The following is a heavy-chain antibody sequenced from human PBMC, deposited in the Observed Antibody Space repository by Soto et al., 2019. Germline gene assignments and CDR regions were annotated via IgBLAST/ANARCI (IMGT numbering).Heavy chain of an antibody. CDR2: VYYSGGA. D-gene: IGHD2-21*02. J-gene: IGHJ6*02. Sequence: SETLSLTCTVSGGSISGYYWSWIRQPPGKGLEWIGNVYYSGGAKYNPSVKRRVSISVDTSKNQFSLNLSSVTAADTAVYYCTRDGDGRMTTNPYYYYGMDVWGPGITVTVSS. V-gene: IGHV4-59*01. CDR1: GGSISGYY. CDR3: TRDGDGRMTTNPYYYYGMDV.